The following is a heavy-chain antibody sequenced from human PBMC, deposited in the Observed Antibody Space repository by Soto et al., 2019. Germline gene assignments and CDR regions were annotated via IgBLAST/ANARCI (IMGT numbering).Heavy chain of an antibody. Sequence: PGGSLRLSCAASGFTFSDYYMSWIRQAPEKGLEWVSYISSSSSYTNYADSVKGRFTISRDNAKNSLYLQMNSLRAEDTAVYYCARGGYDGPEIFDYWGQGTLVTVSS. CDR1: GFTFSDYY. CDR2: ISSSSSYT. D-gene: IGHD5-12*01. CDR3: ARGGYDGPEIFDY. V-gene: IGHV3-11*06. J-gene: IGHJ4*02.